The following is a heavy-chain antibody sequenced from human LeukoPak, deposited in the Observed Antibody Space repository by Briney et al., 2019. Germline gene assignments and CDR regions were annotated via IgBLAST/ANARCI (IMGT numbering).Heavy chain of an antibody. CDR3: ARSPGGNARTWLDY. V-gene: IGHV1-3*02. Sequence: ASVKVSCKASGYTFTGYYMHWVRQAPGQGLEWMGWTNGATGNTRFSQDFQGRLTITIDTSASTSYMELSSLRSEDTAVYYCARSPGGNARTWLDYWGQGTLVTVSS. D-gene: IGHD4-23*01. CDR2: TNGATGNT. J-gene: IGHJ4*02. CDR1: GYTFTGYY.